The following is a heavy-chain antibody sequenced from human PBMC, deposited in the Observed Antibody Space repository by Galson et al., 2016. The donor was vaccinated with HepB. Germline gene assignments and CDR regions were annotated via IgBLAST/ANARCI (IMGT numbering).Heavy chain of an antibody. V-gene: IGHV3-9*01. Sequence: SLRLSCAASGFTFQSFAMRWVRQAPGKGLEWVSGINWDRGYRYYVASVKGRFTISRDNSKNSLYLEMNSLRPDDSAFDYCAKDHGRSVGTIAFWGQGTLVTVSS. J-gene: IGHJ4*02. D-gene: IGHD2-15*01. CDR1: GFTFQSFA. CDR2: INWDRGYR. CDR3: AKDHGRSVGTIAF.